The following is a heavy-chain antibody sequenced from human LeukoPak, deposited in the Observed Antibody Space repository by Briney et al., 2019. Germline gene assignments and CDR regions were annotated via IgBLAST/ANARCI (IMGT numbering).Heavy chain of an antibody. D-gene: IGHD3-9*01. V-gene: IGHV4-4*07. Sequence: PSETLSLTCTVSGSSISSYYWSWIQQPAGKGLEWIGRMYISGSTNYNPSLKSRVTMSVDTSKNQFSLKLNSVTAADTAVYYCAREGDDILTGYSFDAFDVWGQGTMVTVSS. J-gene: IGHJ3*01. CDR2: MYISGST. CDR1: GSSISSYY. CDR3: AREGDDILTGYSFDAFDV.